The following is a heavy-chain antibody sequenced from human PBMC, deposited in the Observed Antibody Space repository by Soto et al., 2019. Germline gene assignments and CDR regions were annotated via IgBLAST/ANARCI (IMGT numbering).Heavy chain of an antibody. V-gene: IGHV3-23*01. Sequence: EVQLLISGGGLVSPGGSLRLSCAASGFTFSSYAMSWVRQAPRKGLEWLAGITFRGDNTYYADSVKGRFSLSRYNSRNRLDLQMNNLKVEDTALYYCARLGTMGVFDNWGQGTLLTVSS. J-gene: IGHJ4*02. D-gene: IGHD1-1*01. CDR2: ITFRGDNT. CDR3: ARLGTMGVFDN. CDR1: GFTFSSYA.